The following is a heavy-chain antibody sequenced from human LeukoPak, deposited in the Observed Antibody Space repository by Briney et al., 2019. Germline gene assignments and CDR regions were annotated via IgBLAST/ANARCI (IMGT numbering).Heavy chain of an antibody. CDR3: ARGYCSSTSCYYNWFDP. J-gene: IGHJ5*02. CDR2: MNPNNGNT. CDR1: GYTFTSYD. D-gene: IGHD2-2*01. Sequence: ASVKVSCKASGYTFTSYDINWVRQATGQGLEWMGWMNPNNGNTGYAQKFQGRVTMTRNTSISTAYMELSSLRSEDTAVYYCARGYCSSTSCYYNWFDPWGQGTLVTVSS. V-gene: IGHV1-8*01.